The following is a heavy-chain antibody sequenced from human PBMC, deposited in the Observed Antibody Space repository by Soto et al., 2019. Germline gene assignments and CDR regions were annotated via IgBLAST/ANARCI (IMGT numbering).Heavy chain of an antibody. Sequence: SQTLSLTRAISGDSVSSNSAAWNWIRQSPSRGLEWLGRTYYRSKWYNDYAVSVKSRITINPDTSKNQFSLQLNSVTPEDTAVYYCARTRRIAATSAGYYYGMDVWGQGTTVTVSS. J-gene: IGHJ6*02. CDR1: GDSVSSNSAA. D-gene: IGHD6-13*01. CDR2: TYYRSKWYN. V-gene: IGHV6-1*01. CDR3: ARTRRIAATSAGYYYGMDV.